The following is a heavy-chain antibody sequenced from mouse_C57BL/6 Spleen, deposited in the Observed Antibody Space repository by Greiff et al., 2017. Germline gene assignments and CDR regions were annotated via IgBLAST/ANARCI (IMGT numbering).Heavy chain of an antibody. CDR1: GYTFTDSY. D-gene: IGHD1-3*01. V-gene: IGHV1-19*01. J-gene: IGHJ3*01. Sequence: EVQLQQSGPVLVKPGASVKMSCKASGYTFTDSYMIWVKQSHGKSLEWIGVINPYNGGPSYNQKFKGKATLTVDKSSSTAYMELNSLTSEDSAVYYCARLSDDGGVFSYCGQAALVPVSA. CDR3: ARLSDDGGVFSY. CDR2: INPYNGGP.